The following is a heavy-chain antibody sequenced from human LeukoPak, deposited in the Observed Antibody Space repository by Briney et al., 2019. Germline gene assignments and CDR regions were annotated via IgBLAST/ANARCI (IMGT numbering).Heavy chain of an antibody. Sequence: SETLSLTCTVSCGSISSYYWSWIRQPPGKGLEWIGYIYYTWSTNYNPSLMSRVTISVDASKNQFSLKLSSVTSSDTAVYYCAREIPRSTLDYWGQGTLVTVSS. CDR1: CGSISSYY. CDR3: AREIPRSTLDY. V-gene: IGHV4-59*01. CDR2: IYYTWST. J-gene: IGHJ4*02. D-gene: IGHD1-26*01.